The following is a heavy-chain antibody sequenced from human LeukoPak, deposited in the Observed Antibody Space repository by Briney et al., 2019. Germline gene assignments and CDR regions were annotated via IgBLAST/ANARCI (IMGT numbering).Heavy chain of an antibody. D-gene: IGHD2-15*01. Sequence: PSETLSLTCTVSGGSISSSSYYWGWIRQPPGKGLEWIGSIYYSGSTYYNPSLKSRVTISVDTSKNQFSLKLSSVTAADTAVYYCARPVNNVGYCSGGSCYHMDVWGTGTTVTVSS. CDR1: GGSISSSSYY. CDR2: IYYSGST. V-gene: IGHV4-39*01. J-gene: IGHJ6*03. CDR3: ARPVNNVGYCSGGSCYHMDV.